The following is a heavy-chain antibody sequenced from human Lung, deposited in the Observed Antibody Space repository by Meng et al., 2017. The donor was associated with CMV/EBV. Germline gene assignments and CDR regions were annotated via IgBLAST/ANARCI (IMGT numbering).Heavy chain of an antibody. Sequence: SXXVSXXASGYTFTGYYMHWVRQAPGQGLEWMGWINPNSGGTNYAQKFQGRVTMTRDTSISTAYMELSRLRSDDTAVYYCARAEVDCSGGSCYHNWGQGXLLTVSS. CDR3: ARAEVDCSGGSCYHN. V-gene: IGHV1-2*02. CDR1: GYTFTGYY. D-gene: IGHD2-15*01. CDR2: INPNSGGT. J-gene: IGHJ4*02.